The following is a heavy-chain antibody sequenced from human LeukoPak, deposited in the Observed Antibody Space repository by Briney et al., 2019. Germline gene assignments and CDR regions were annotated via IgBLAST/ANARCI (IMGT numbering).Heavy chain of an antibody. CDR2: IYPRDGST. CDR3: ARDQEGFDY. CDR1: GYTFTSNC. V-gene: IGHV1-46*01. Sequence: ASVKVSCKASGYTFTSNCIHWVRQAPGQGLEWTGMIYPRDGSTSYAQKFQGRVTVTRDTSTSTVHMELSGLRSEDTAVYYCARDQEGFDYWGQGTLVTVSS. J-gene: IGHJ4*02.